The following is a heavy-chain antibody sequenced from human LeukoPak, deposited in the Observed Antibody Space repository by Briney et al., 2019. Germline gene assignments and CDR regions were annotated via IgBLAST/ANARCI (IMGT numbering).Heavy chain of an antibody. CDR2: IYSGGST. V-gene: IGHV3-53*01. CDR3: ARRGYDDAFDI. CDR1: GFTVSSNY. J-gene: IGHJ3*02. D-gene: IGHD5-12*01. Sequence: GGSLRLSCAASGFTVSSNYMSWVRQAPGKGLEWVSVIYSGGSTYYADSVKGRFTISRDNSKNTLCLQMNSLRAEDTAVYYCARRGYDDAFDIWGQGTMVTVSS.